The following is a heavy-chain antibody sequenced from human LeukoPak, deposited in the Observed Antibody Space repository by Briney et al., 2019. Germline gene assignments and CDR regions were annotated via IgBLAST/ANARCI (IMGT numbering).Heavy chain of an antibody. CDR2: INHSGST. J-gene: IGHJ4*02. CDR3: ARGSDYYDSSGFANLYYFDY. Sequence: SETLSLTCAVYGGSFSGYYWSWIRQPPGKGLEWIGEINHSGSTNYNPSLKSRATISVDTSKNQFSLKLSSVTAADTAVYYCARGSDYYDSSGFANLYYFDYWGQGTLVTVSS. CDR1: GGSFSGYY. D-gene: IGHD3-22*01. V-gene: IGHV4-34*01.